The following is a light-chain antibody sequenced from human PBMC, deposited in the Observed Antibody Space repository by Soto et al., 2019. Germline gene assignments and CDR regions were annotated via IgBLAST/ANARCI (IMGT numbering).Light chain of an antibody. J-gene: IGLJ3*02. Sequence: QSALTQPPSASGSPGQSVTISCTGTSSDVGGYNYVSWYQQHPGKAPKLMIYEVSKRPSGVPDRFSGSKSGNTASLTVSGVQDDDEDDYYCSSYAASSNRVFGGGTKVTVL. CDR1: SSDVGGYNY. CDR3: SSYAASSNRV. CDR2: EVS. V-gene: IGLV2-8*01.